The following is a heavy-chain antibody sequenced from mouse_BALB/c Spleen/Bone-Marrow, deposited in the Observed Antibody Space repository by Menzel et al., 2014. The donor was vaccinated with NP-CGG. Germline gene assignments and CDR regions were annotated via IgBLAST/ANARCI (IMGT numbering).Heavy chain of an antibody. V-gene: IGHV14-3*02. J-gene: IGHJ4*01. CDR1: GFNIKDTY. Sequence: EVQVVESGAELVKPGASVKLSCTASGFNIKDTYMHWVKQRPEQGLEWIGRIDPANGYTKFDPKFQGKATITADTSSNTAYLQLSNLTSEDTVVYYCARGTTVVSYYAMDYWGQGTSVTVSS. D-gene: IGHD1-1*01. CDR3: ARGTTVVSYYAMDY. CDR2: IDPANGYT.